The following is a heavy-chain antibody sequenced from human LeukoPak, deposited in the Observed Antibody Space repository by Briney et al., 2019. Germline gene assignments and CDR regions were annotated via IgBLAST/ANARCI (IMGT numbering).Heavy chain of an antibody. J-gene: IGHJ4*02. CDR1: GGSITSSSYY. V-gene: IGHV4-39*01. D-gene: IGHD3-22*01. CDR3: ARHSYYYDSSGYYYYFDY. CDR2: IYYSGST. Sequence: SETLSLTCTVSGGSITSSSYYWGWIRQPPGKGLEGIGSIYYSGSTYYNPSLKSRVTISVDTSKNQSSLRLSSVTAADTAVFYCARHSYYYDSSGYYYYFDYWGQGTLVTVSS.